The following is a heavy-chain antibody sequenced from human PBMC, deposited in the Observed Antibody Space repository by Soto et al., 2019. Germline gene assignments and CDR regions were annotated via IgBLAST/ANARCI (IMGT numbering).Heavy chain of an antibody. D-gene: IGHD2-2*01. Sequence: GGPLRLSCAVSGFTFSDHFMDWVRQAPGKGLEWVGRSRNKANSYTREYAATVKGRFTISRDDSKNSLFLQMDSLKTYVTAVYYCARVSERYHNDYWGQGTLVTVSS. CDR3: ARVSERYHNDY. V-gene: IGHV3-72*01. J-gene: IGHJ4*02. CDR1: GFTFSDHF. CDR2: SRNKANSYTR.